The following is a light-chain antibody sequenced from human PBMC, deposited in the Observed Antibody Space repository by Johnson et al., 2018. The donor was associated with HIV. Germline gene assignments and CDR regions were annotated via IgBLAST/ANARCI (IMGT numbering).Light chain of an antibody. Sequence: QTVVTQEPSFSVSPGGTVTLTCGLSSGSVSTTYNPSWYQQTPGQAPRTLIYNTNVRSSGVPDRFSGSILGNKAALTITGAQEDDESDYYCLLYMGGGIWVFGGGTQLIVL. J-gene: IGLJ7*01. CDR1: SGSVSTTYN. CDR3: LLYMGGGIWV. V-gene: IGLV8-61*01. CDR2: NTN.